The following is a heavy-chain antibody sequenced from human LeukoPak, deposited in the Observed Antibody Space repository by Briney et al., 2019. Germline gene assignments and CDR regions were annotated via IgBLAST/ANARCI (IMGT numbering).Heavy chain of an antibody. Sequence: PSETLSLTCTVSGGSISSSSYYWGWIRQPPGKGLEWIGSIYYSGNTYYNPSLKSRVTISVDTSKNQFSLKLSSVTAADTAVYYCARLLEISNWFDPWGQGTLVTVSS. CDR2: IYYSGNT. J-gene: IGHJ5*02. CDR3: ARLLEISNWFDP. D-gene: IGHD5-24*01. CDR1: GGSISSSSYY. V-gene: IGHV4-39*01.